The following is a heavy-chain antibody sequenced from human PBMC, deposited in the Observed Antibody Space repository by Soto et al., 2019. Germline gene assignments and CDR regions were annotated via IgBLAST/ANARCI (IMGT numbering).Heavy chain of an antibody. J-gene: IGHJ4*02. Sequence: QVQLVESGGGVVQPGRSLRLSCAASGFTFSDYYMSWIRQAPGKGLEWVSYISSSSSYTNYADSVKGRFTISRDNAKNSLYLQMNSLRAEDTAVYYCAREEDYGSGVDYWGQGTLVTVSS. CDR3: AREEDYGSGVDY. D-gene: IGHD3-10*01. V-gene: IGHV3-11*06. CDR2: ISSSSSYT. CDR1: GFTFSDYY.